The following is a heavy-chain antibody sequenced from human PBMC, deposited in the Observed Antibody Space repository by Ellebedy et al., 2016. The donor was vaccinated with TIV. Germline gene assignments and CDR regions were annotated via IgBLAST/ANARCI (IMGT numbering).Heavy chain of an antibody. J-gene: IGHJ6*02. CDR3: AYSTGTAYYYGMDV. CDR1: GYTFTSYA. CDR2: NNVGNGNT. V-gene: IGHV1-3*01. D-gene: IGHD1-1*01. Sequence: AASVTVSCKASGYTFTSYAMHWVRQAPGQRLEWMGWNNVGNGNTKYSQKFQGRVTITRDTSASTAHMELSSLRSEDTAVYYCAYSTGTAYYYGMDVWGQGTTVTVSS.